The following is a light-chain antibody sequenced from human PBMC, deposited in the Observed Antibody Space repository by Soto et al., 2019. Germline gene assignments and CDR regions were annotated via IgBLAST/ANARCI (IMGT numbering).Light chain of an antibody. Sequence: QSVVTQPPSASGTPGQRVTISCSGSSSNIGYNYVYWYQQLPGAAPKLLIYRNNQRPSGVPDRFSGSKSGTSASLAISGLRSEDEADYYCAAWDDSLSGRLVFGGGTKVTVL. CDR3: AAWDDSLSGRLV. J-gene: IGLJ2*01. CDR2: RNN. V-gene: IGLV1-47*01. CDR1: SSNIGYNY.